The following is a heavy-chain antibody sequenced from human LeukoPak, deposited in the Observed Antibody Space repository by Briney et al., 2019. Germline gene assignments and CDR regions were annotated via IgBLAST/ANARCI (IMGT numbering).Heavy chain of an antibody. J-gene: IGHJ4*02. Sequence: GGSLRLSCAASGFTFSSYAMSWVRQAPGKGLEWVSAISGSGGSTYYADSVKSRFTISRDNSKNTLYLQMNSLRAEDTAVYYCAKDRQTKYDSSGYYYSEVLDYWGQGTLVTVSS. CDR1: GFTFSSYA. CDR3: AKDRQTKYDSSGYYYSEVLDY. V-gene: IGHV3-23*01. CDR2: ISGSGGST. D-gene: IGHD3-22*01.